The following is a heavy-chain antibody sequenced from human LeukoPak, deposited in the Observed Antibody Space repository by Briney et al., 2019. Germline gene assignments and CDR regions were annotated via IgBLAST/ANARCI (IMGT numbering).Heavy chain of an antibody. V-gene: IGHV3-72*01. CDR3: ASGNIAVAGFDY. J-gene: IGHJ4*02. D-gene: IGHD6-19*01. Sequence: GGSLRLSCAASGFTFTDHYMDWVRQAPGKGLEWVGRIRNRANSYTTEYAASVKGRFTISRDDSQNSVYLHMNSLKSEDTAVYYCASGNIAVAGFDYGGQGTLLTVS. CDR1: GFTFTDHY. CDR2: IRNRANSYTT.